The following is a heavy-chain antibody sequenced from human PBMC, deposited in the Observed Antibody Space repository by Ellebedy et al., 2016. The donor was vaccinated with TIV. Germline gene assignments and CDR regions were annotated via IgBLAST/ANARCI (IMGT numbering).Heavy chain of an antibody. V-gene: IGHV1-46*01. CDR3: ARDDGAYSSGWYRGPNYYGMDV. J-gene: IGHJ6*02. D-gene: IGHD6-19*01. CDR2: INPSGGST. Sequence: ASVKVSXKASGYTFTSYYMHWVRQAPGQGLEWMGIINPSGGSTSYAQKFQGRVTMTRDTSTSTVYMELSSLRSEDTAVYYYARDDGAYSSGWYRGPNYYGMDVWGQGTTVTVSS. CDR1: GYTFTSYY.